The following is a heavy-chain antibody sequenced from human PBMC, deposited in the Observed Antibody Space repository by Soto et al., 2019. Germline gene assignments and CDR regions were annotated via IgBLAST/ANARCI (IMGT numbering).Heavy chain of an antibody. Sequence: GASVKVSCKASGYTFTSYGISWVRQAPGQGLEWMGWISAYNGNTNYAQKLQGRVTMTTDTARSTAYMELRSRRSDDTAVYYCARDYLPRHHQYGGNDTPLDYWGQGTLVTVSS. D-gene: IGHD2-15*01. J-gene: IGHJ4*02. CDR2: ISAYNGNT. V-gene: IGHV1-18*04. CDR1: GYTFTSYG. CDR3: ARDYLPRHHQYGGNDTPLDY.